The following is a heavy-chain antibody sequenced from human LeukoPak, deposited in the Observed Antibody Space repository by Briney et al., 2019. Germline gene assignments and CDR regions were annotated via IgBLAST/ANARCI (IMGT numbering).Heavy chain of an antibody. V-gene: IGHV1-18*01. CDR2: ISAYNGNT. J-gene: IGHJ4*02. Sequence: ASVKVSCKASGYTFTSYGISWVRQAPGQGLEWMGWISAYNGNTYYTQEVQGRVTMTTDTSTNTAYMELRSLRSDDTAVYYCARRGLRYNYDLDNWGQGTLVTVSS. D-gene: IGHD5-18*01. CDR3: ARRGLRYNYDLDN. CDR1: GYTFTSYG.